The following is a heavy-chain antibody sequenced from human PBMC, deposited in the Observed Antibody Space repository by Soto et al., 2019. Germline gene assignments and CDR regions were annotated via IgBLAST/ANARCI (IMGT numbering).Heavy chain of an antibody. J-gene: IGHJ4*02. CDR1: GGSISSSNW. Sequence: QVQLQESGPGLVKPSGTLSLTCAVSGGSISSSNWWSWVRQPPGKGLAWIGEIYHSGSTNYNPSRTSRVTISVDKSKSQFSLKLISVTAADTAVDYCACQSSGYYTPFDYWGQGTLVTVSS. CDR3: ACQSSGYYTPFDY. V-gene: IGHV4-4*02. CDR2: IYHSGST. D-gene: IGHD3-22*01.